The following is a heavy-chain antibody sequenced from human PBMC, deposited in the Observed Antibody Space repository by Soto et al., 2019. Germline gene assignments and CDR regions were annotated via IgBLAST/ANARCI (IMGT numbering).Heavy chain of an antibody. D-gene: IGHD2-2*01. Sequence: GGSLRLSCAASGFTFSSYAMSWVRQAPGKGLEWVSAISGSGGSTYYADSVKGRFTISRDNSKNTLYLQMNSLRAEDTAVYYCVKAGIVVVPAVNWFDPWGQGTLVTVSS. CDR3: VKAGIVVVPAVNWFDP. J-gene: IGHJ5*02. CDR1: GFTFSSYA. V-gene: IGHV3-23*01. CDR2: ISGSGGST.